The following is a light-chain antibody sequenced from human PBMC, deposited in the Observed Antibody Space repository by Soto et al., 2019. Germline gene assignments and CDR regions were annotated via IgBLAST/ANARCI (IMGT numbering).Light chain of an antibody. Sequence: DIQMTQSPSSQSASVGDRVTITCRASQSIRTYLNWYQQKPGKAPKVLIYGASSLQSGVPSRFSGSGSATDFTLTIYSLQAEDFATYYCQQTRSYPSTFGGGTKVDIK. J-gene: IGKJ4*01. CDR2: GAS. CDR1: QSIRTY. V-gene: IGKV1-39*01. CDR3: QQTRSYPST.